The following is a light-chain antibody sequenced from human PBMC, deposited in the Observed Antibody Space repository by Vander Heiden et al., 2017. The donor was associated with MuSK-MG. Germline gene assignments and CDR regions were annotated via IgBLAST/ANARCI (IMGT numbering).Light chain of an antibody. V-gene: IGKV1-6*01. J-gene: IGKJ3*01. Sequence: AIQMTQSASSLSASVGDRVTITFRASQDIRIDLGWDQQKPGKAPPRFSGSGSGTDFTLTISSLQPEDFATYYCVQDSNYPFTFGPGTKVEI. CDR1: QDIRID. CDR3: VQDSNYPFT.